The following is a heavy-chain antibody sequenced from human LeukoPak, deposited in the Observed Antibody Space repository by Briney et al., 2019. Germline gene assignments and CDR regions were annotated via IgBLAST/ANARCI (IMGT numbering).Heavy chain of an antibody. J-gene: IGHJ5*02. D-gene: IGHD2-15*01. V-gene: IGHV1-2*02. CDR2: INPNSGDT. CDR1: GYTFTGYY. CDR3: ATDSLRYCSGSNCYSGWFDP. Sequence: GASVKVSCKASGYTFTGYYMHWVRQAPGQGLEWMGWINPNSGDTNYAQKFQGRVTMTRDTSISTAYMELSRLRSDDTAVYFCATDSLRYCSGSNCYSGWFDPWGQGTLVTVSS.